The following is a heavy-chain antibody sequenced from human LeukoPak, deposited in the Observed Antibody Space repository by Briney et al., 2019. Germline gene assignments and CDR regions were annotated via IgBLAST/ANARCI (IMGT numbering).Heavy chain of an antibody. Sequence: GGSLRLSCAASGFTFSNNAMHWVRRAPGKGLEWVALISNDGRNKHYADSVKGRFTISRDNSKSTLYLQMNSLRAEDTAVYYCAKDQARWYDILTGYYGPFDYWGQGTLVTVSS. CDR3: AKDQARWYDILTGYYGPFDY. J-gene: IGHJ4*02. V-gene: IGHV3-30*18. D-gene: IGHD3-9*01. CDR2: ISNDGRNK. CDR1: GFTFSNNA.